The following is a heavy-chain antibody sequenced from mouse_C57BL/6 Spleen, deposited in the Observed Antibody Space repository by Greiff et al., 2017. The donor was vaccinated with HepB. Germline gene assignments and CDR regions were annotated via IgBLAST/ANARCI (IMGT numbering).Heavy chain of an antibody. D-gene: IGHD3-2*02. V-gene: IGHV1-69*01. Sequence: QVQLQQSGAELVMPGASVKLSCKASGYTFTSYWMHWVKQRPGQGLEWIGEIDPSDSYTNYNQKFKGKSTLTVDKSSSTAYMQLSSLTSEDSAVYYCARGGGSGGFAYWGQGTLVTVSA. CDR3: ARGGGSGGFAY. CDR2: IDPSDSYT. J-gene: IGHJ3*01. CDR1: GYTFTSYW.